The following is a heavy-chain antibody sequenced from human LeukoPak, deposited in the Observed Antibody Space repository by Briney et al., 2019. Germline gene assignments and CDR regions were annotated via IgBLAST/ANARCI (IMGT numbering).Heavy chain of an antibody. D-gene: IGHD3-3*01. J-gene: IGHJ2*01. CDR2: ISSSSSYI. CDR3: ARDFGVDWYFDL. V-gene: IGHV3-21*01. Sequence: GGSLRLSCAASGFTFSSYSMNWVRQAPGKGLEWVSSISSSSSYIYYADSVKGRFTISRDNAKNSLYLQMNSLRAEDTAVYYWARDFGVDWYFDLWGRGTLVTVSS. CDR1: GFTFSSYS.